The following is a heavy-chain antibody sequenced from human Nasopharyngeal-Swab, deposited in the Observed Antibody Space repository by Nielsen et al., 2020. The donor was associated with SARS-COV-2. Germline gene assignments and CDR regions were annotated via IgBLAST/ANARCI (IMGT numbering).Heavy chain of an antibody. CDR2: ISSSSSYI. J-gene: IGHJ6*02. V-gene: IGHV3-21*01. Sequence: LSLTCAASGFTFNNYNFNWVRQAPGKGLEWVSSISSSSSYIYYADSVKGRFTISRDNATNSLYLQMNSLRAEDTAVYYCARDGLDYDFWSAYFMDVWGQGTTVTVSS. D-gene: IGHD3-3*01. CDR1: GFTFNNYN. CDR3: ARDGLDYDFWSAYFMDV.